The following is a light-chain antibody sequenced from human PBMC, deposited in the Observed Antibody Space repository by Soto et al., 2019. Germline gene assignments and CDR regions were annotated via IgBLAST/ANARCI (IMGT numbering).Light chain of an antibody. CDR1: HSSTSR. CDR2: DVF. CDR3: QQYHSFSFT. J-gene: IGKJ2*01. Sequence: DIQMTQAPSSLYASVGDIVTSTCRASHSSTSRLAWYQQKPGRAPKLLIYDVFNLESGVPSRFSGSGSGTEVTLSISSLQPDDSATYYCQQYHSFSFTVGQATKLEI. V-gene: IGKV1-5*01.